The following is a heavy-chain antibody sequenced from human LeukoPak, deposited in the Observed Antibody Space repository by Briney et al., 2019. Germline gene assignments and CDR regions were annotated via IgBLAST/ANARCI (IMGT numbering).Heavy chain of an antibody. D-gene: IGHD2-15*01. CDR2: IHNGGDT. V-gene: IGHV3-66*02. Sequence: GGSLRLSCTASGFSVSANYMSWVRQAPGKGMEWVSVIHNGGDTYYADSVKGRFTISRDNSKNTLYLQMNSLRAEDTAVYYCARERYCSGASCPNSNRYFDFWGQGTLVTVSS. CDR3: ARERYCSGASCPNSNRYFDF. J-gene: IGHJ4*02. CDR1: GFSVSANY.